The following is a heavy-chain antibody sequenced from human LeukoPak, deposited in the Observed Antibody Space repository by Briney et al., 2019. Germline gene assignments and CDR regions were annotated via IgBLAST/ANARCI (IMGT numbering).Heavy chain of an antibody. Sequence: GESLKISCKGSGYSFTSYWIGWVRQMPGKGLEWMGIIYPGDSDTRYSPSFQGQVTISADKSISTAYLQWSSLKASDTAMYYCARNSSSWYSGDYYFDYWGQGTLVTVSS. CDR3: ARNSSSWYSGDYYFDY. CDR1: GYSFTSYW. D-gene: IGHD6-13*01. CDR2: IYPGDSDT. V-gene: IGHV5-51*01. J-gene: IGHJ4*02.